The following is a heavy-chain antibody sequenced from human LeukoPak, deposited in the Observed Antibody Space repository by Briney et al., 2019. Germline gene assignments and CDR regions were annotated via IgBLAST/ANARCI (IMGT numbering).Heavy chain of an antibody. CDR1: GFTFSSYA. CDR3: AKDYSSDPFYFDY. D-gene: IGHD5-18*01. V-gene: IGHV3-23*01. CDR2: ISGSGGST. J-gene: IGHJ4*02. Sequence: GRSLRLSCAASGFTFSSYAMSWVRQAPGKGLEWVSAISGSGGSTYYADSVKGRFTISRDNSKNTLYLQMNSLRAEDTAVYYCAKDYSSDPFYFDYWGQGTLVTVSS.